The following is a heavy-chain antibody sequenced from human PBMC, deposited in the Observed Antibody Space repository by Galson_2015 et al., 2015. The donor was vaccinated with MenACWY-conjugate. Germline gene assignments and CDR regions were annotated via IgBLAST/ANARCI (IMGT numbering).Heavy chain of an antibody. V-gene: IGHV3-11*03. Sequence: SLRLSCAASGFTFSDYYMIWIRQAPGKGLEWVSYISSSTNASPDYADSVRGRFTISRDNAKNSLYLQMNSLRAEDTAVYYCARARASGTMWGVRYWGQGTLVTVSS. CDR2: ISSSTNASP. D-gene: IGHD1-1*01. CDR3: ARARASGTMWGVRY. J-gene: IGHJ4*02. CDR1: GFTFSDYY.